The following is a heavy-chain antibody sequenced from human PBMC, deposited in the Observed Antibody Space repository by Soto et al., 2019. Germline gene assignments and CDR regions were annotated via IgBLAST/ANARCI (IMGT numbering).Heavy chain of an antibody. J-gene: IGHJ4*02. CDR2: IYYSGTT. CDR1: GGSVSSDSFY. D-gene: IGHD6-13*01. V-gene: IGHV4-61*01. Sequence: QVQLQESGPGLVKPSETLSLTCTVSGGSVSSDSFYWSWIRQPPGKGLAWIGYIYYSGTTKYNPYLKRRVTISVDTSKNQFSLKLSSVTAADTAVYYCARANLAAAGTVYSWGQGTLVTVSS. CDR3: ARANLAAAGTVYS.